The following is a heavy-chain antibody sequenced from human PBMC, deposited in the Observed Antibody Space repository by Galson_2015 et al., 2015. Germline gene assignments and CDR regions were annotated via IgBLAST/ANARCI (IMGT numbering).Heavy chain of an antibody. V-gene: IGHV3-7*01. CDR3: AKEEVGIGYCSGGSCLYNYFDP. CDR2: IKEDGSEK. D-gene: IGHD2-15*01. Sequence: SLRLSCAASGFSFSNYWMTWVRQAPGEGLEWVANIKEDGSEKYYVDSVKGRFTVSRDNAKNLLSLQMNSLRAEDTAVYYCAKEEVGIGYCSGGSCLYNYFDPWGQGTLVTVSS. J-gene: IGHJ5*02. CDR1: GFSFSNYW.